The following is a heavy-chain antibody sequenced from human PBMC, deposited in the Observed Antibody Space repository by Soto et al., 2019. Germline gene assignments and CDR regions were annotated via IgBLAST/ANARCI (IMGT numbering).Heavy chain of an antibody. D-gene: IGHD3-10*01. CDR1: GGSISSYY. J-gene: IGHJ6*02. V-gene: IGHV4-59*01. CDR3: ARLYYGSGSYWGLYYYGMDV. Sequence: SETLSLTCTVSGGSISSYYWSWIRQPPGKGLEWIGYIYYSGSTNYNPSLKSRVTISVDTSKNQFSLKLSSVTAADTAVYYCARLYYGSGSYWGLYYYGMDVWGQGTTVTV. CDR2: IYYSGST.